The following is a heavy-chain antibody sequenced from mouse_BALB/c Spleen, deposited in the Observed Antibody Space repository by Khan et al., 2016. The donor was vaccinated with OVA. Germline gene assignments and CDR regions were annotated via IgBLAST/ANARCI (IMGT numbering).Heavy chain of an antibody. CDR3: TRLAYYYDSEGFAY. CDR2: VSTGGSYT. V-gene: IGHV5-6*01. D-gene: IGHD1-1*01. CDR1: GFTFSTYG. Sequence: EVQLVESGGDLVKPGGSLKLSCAASGFTFSTYGMSWVRQTADRRLEWVATVSTGGSYTYYPDSVKGRFTISRDNAKNTLYLQMNSLKSEDTAMFYCTRLAYYYDSEGFAYWGQGTLVTVS. J-gene: IGHJ3*01.